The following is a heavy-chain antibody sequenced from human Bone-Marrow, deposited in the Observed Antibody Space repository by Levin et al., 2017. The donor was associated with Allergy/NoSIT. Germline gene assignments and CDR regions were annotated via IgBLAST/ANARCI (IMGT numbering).Heavy chain of an antibody. Sequence: GESLKISCAASGFTFNYYSMNWVRQAPGQGLEWVSHISSNTKAIYYANSVKGRFTISRDNAKNSLYLQLNSLRAEDTAVYYCVRDTNEVGYCSGGSCYQYLDYWGQGTVVTVSS. CDR2: ISSNTKAI. CDR3: VRDTNEVGYCSGGSCYQYLDY. D-gene: IGHD2-15*01. CDR1: GFTFNYYS. J-gene: IGHJ4*02. V-gene: IGHV3-48*01.